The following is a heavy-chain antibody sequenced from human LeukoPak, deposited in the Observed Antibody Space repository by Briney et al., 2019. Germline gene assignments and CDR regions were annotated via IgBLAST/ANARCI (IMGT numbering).Heavy chain of an antibody. J-gene: IGHJ1*01. CDR1: GFIFSSFS. CDR3: ATYSSLNRREFQY. V-gene: IGHV3-48*04. Sequence: PGGSLRLSCAASGFIFSSFSMSWVRQAPGKGLEWVSYISSSSSTIYYADSVKGRFTISRDNAKNSLYLQMNSLRAEDTAVYYCATYSSLNRREFQYWGQGTLLTVSS. CDR2: ISSSSSTI. D-gene: IGHD3-22*01.